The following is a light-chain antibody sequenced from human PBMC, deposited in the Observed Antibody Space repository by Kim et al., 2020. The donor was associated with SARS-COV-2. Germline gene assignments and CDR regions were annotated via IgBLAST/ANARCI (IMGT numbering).Light chain of an antibody. CDR1: RSDVGGYNY. CDR3: SSFASSTSYV. V-gene: IGLV2-14*03. J-gene: IGLJ1*01. CDR2: DVH. Sequence: GQSITISCTGTRSDVGGYNYVAWYQHHPGKAPKLIIYDVHNRPSGVSDRFSGSKSGNTASLTISGLQAEDEADYYCSSFASSTSYVFGTGTKVTVL.